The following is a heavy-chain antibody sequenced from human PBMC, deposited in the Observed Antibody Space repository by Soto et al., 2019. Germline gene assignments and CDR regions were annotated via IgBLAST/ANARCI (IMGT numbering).Heavy chain of an antibody. D-gene: IGHD3-9*01. Sequence: GGSLRLSCAASGFTFDDYAMHWVRQAPGKGLEWVSGISWNSGSIGYADSVKGRFTISRDNAKNSLYLQMNSLRAEDTALYYCARGPTQGSASSRGFDYDILTGQTMPNFYFDYWGQGTLVTVSS. CDR1: GFTFDDYA. J-gene: IGHJ4*02. V-gene: IGHV3-9*01. CDR3: ARGPTQGSASSRGFDYDILTGQTMPNFYFDY. CDR2: ISWNSGSI.